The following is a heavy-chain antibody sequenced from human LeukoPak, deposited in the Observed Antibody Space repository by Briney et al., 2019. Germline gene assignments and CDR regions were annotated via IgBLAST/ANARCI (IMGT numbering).Heavy chain of an antibody. CDR2: IYYSGST. J-gene: IGHJ4*02. V-gene: IGHV4-59*01. CDR3: ARGRRTMIVVKDYFDY. D-gene: IGHD3-22*01. CDR1: GGSISSYY. Sequence: PSETLSLTCTVSGGSISSYYWSWIRQPPGKGLEWIGYIYYSGSTNYNPSLKSRVTISVDTSKNQFSLKLSSVTAADTAVYYCARGRRTMIVVKDYFDYWGQGTLVTVSS.